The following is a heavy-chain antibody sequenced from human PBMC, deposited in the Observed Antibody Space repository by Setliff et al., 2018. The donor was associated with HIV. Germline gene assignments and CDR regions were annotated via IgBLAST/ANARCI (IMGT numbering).Heavy chain of an antibody. D-gene: IGHD1-26*01. Sequence: SETLSLTCTVSGGSMSSSSYYWGWIRQPPGKGLEWIGSIYYSGSTYYNPSLKSRVTISVDTSKNQFSLKLSAVTAADTAVFYCARGAQWELLPYFDYWGQGTLVTVSS. V-gene: IGHV4-39*07. J-gene: IGHJ4*02. CDR3: ARGAQWELLPYFDY. CDR2: IYYSGST. CDR1: GGSMSSSSYY.